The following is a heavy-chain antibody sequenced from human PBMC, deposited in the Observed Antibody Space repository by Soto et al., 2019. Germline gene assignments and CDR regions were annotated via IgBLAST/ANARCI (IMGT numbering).Heavy chain of an antibody. CDR3: ARACPLREASYDFWSGYYALDY. CDR1: GYTFTSYG. D-gene: IGHD3-3*01. CDR2: ISAYNGNT. J-gene: IGHJ4*02. V-gene: IGHV1-18*01. Sequence: ASVKVSCKASGYTFTSYGISWVRQAPGQGHEWMGWISAYNGNTNYAQKLQGRVTMTTDTSTSTAYMELRSLRSDDTAVYYCARACPLREASYDFWSGYYALDYWGQGTLVTVSS.